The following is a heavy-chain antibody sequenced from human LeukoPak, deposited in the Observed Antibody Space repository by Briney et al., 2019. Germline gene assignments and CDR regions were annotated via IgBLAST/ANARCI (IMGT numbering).Heavy chain of an antibody. V-gene: IGHV4-61*02. CDR1: GGSISSDTYF. CDR2: ISSTGRT. CDR3: GRLIVEPAPMYYYYIDV. J-gene: IGHJ6*03. Sequence: SETLSLTCTVSGGSISSDTYFWSWIRQPAGKGLEWIGRISSTGRTDYNPSLKSPVTISIDTSRTQFSLRVYSVTAADTAIYYCGRLIVEPAPMYYYYIDVWGKGTTVTVSS. D-gene: IGHD2-2*01.